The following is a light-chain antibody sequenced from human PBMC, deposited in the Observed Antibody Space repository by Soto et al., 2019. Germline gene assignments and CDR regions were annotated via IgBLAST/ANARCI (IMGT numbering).Light chain of an antibody. Sequence: DIVMTQSPTPLSVSPGETAALSCRAGQSVGRNFAWYQQKPGQAPRLLIYGASTRATDIPARFRRSGSGTEFTLTISSLQSEDFAIYYCEQYNKWPYIVGQGTKLEIK. V-gene: IGKV3-15*01. CDR2: GAS. CDR3: EQYNKWPYI. J-gene: IGKJ2*01. CDR1: QSVGRN.